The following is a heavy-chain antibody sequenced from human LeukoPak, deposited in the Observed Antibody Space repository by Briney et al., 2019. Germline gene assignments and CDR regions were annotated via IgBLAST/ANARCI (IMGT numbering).Heavy chain of an antibody. CDR3: ARSKGTPGIAAAVPFDY. V-gene: IGHV4-4*07. D-gene: IGHD6-13*01. CDR2: IYTSGST. Sequence: PGTLSLTSAVSGGSISSYTWSWIRQPPGKGLGWIGGIYTSGSTNYNPSLKSRVTMSVDTSKNQFSLKLSSVTAADTAVYYCARSKGTPGIAAAVPFDYWGQGTLVTVSS. J-gene: IGHJ4*02. CDR1: GGSISSYT.